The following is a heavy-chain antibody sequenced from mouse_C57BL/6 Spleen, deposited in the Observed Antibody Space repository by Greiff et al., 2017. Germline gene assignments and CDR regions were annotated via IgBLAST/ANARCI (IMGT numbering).Heavy chain of an antibody. CDR2: IDPDTGGT. CDR3: TRDYGFDY. V-gene: IGHV1-15*01. Sequence: QVQLKQSGAELVRPGASVTLSCKASGYTFTDYEMHWVKQTPVHGLEWIGAIDPDTGGTAYNQKFKGKAILTADKSTSTAYMELRSLTSEDSAVYYCTRDYGFDYWGQGTTLTVSS. CDR1: GYTFTDYE. J-gene: IGHJ2*01. D-gene: IGHD2-4*01.